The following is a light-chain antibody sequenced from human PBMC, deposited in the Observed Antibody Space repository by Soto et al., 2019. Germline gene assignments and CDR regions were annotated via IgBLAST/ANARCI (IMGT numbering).Light chain of an antibody. CDR1: QSVLYSSYNKSY. Sequence: DIALTQSPDSLALSLGERATMNCKSSQSVLYSSYNKSYLARYQVKPGRPPKLLFSWASTRESGVPDRFSGSGSGTDFTLTMSSLLAEDVAVYYCQQYYSTLITFGQGTRLEIK. J-gene: IGKJ5*01. V-gene: IGKV4-1*01. CDR3: QQYYSTLIT. CDR2: WAS.